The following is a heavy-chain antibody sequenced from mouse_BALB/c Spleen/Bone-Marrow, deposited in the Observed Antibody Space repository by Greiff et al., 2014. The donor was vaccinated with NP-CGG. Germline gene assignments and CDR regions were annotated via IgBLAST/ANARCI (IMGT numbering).Heavy chain of an antibody. J-gene: IGHJ3*01. D-gene: IGHD2-14*01. CDR2: ILPGSGST. CDR1: GYTFSSYW. Sequence: LEESGAELTKPGASVKISCKATGYTFSSYWIEWVKQRPGHGLEWIGEILPGSGSTNYNEKFKGEATFTADTSSNTAYMQLSSLTSEDSAVYYCARRGYDGAYWGQGTLVTVSA. CDR3: ARRGYDGAY. V-gene: IGHV1-9*01.